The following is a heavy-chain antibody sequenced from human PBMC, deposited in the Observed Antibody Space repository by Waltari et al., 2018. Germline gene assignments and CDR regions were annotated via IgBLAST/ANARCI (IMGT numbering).Heavy chain of an antibody. CDR2: FSPSGAGT. J-gene: IGHJ4*02. D-gene: IGHD3-16*01. V-gene: IGHV1-46*03. CDR1: GFTFSNYY. Sequence: QFQLVQSGAEVKKPGASVKVSCEASGFTFSNYYVHWVRQAPGQGLEWMALFSPSGAGTRYAEKFQGRVTLTRDTSTSTVYMDQSSLRSEDTAVYYCATFVSGSFTFPDYWGQGTLVTVSS. CDR3: ATFVSGSFTFPDY.